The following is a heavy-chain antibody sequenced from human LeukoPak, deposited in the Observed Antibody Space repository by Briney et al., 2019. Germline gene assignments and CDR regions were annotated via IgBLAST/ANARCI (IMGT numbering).Heavy chain of an antibody. V-gene: IGHV3-15*01. CDR2: IKSKVDGATA. CDR1: GFTFSNTW. Sequence: PGGSLRLSCVVSGFTFSNTWMSWVRQAPGKGLEWVGRIKSKVDGATADYGAPVKGRFIISRDDSRNTLTLQMNSLKTEDTAVYYCTTDHRYWGQGTLVTVSS. J-gene: IGHJ4*02. CDR3: TTDHRY.